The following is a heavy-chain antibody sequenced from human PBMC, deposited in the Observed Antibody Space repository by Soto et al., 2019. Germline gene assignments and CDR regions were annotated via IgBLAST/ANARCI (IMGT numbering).Heavy chain of an antibody. Sequence: SETLSLTCAVYGGTFSGYYWSWIRQPPGKGLEWIGEINHSGSTNYNPSLKSRVTISVDTTKNQFSVKLRSVTAADTAVYYCARGRSRWLQLLVCFDYWGQGALVTVSS. V-gene: IGHV4-34*01. CDR3: ARGRSRWLQLLVCFDY. D-gene: IGHD4-4*01. J-gene: IGHJ4*02. CDR2: INHSGST. CDR1: GGTFSGYY.